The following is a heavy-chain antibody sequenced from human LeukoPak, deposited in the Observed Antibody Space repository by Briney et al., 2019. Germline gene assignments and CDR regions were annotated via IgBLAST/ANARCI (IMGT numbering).Heavy chain of an antibody. D-gene: IGHD6-25*01. CDR3: ARVPSGGNKFDP. Sequence: GGSLRLSCAASGFTFSSYEMNWVRQAPGKGLEWVSYISSSGSTIYYADSVKGRFTISRDNAKNALYLQMTSLRAEDTAVYYCARVPSGGNKFDPWGQGTLVTVSS. CDR2: ISSSGSTI. V-gene: IGHV3-48*03. CDR1: GFTFSSYE. J-gene: IGHJ5*02.